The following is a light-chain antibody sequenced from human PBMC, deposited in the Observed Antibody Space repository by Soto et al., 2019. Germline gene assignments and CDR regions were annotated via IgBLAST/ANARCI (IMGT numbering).Light chain of an antibody. CDR3: QQYADSPIT. Sequence: EIELTQSPGTLSLSPGEMATLSCRGSQRLASNYLAWYQQRPGQAPRILLYGVSSRATGIPDRFSGSGSGTDFTLAISRVEPEDFAVYFCQQYADSPITLGQGTRLEIK. J-gene: IGKJ5*01. CDR1: QRLASNY. V-gene: IGKV3-20*01. CDR2: GVS.